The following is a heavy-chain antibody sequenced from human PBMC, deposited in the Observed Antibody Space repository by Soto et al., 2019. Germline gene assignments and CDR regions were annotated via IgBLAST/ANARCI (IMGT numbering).Heavy chain of an antibody. CDR2: IKEDGSEK. CDR1: QFTFSNFW. Sequence: GGSLRLSCAASQFTFSNFWMTWVRQAPGKGLEWVANIKEDGSEKYYVDSVKARFTISRDSAKNSLYLHMDSLRAEDTAVYYCARLRKGGFCDYWGQGSLVTVSS. CDR3: ARLRKGGFCDY. D-gene: IGHD1-26*01. V-gene: IGHV3-7*03. J-gene: IGHJ4*02.